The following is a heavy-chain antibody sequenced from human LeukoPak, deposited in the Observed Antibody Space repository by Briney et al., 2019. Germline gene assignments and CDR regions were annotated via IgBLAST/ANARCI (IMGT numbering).Heavy chain of an antibody. D-gene: IGHD6-19*01. J-gene: IGHJ4*02. CDR2: IHSSGNA. CDR1: GFTVTSDY. Sequence: PGGSLRLSCTASGFTVTSDYMTWVRQAPGKGLEWVSVIHSSGNAYYADSVKGRFTISRDISQNTLHLQMNSLRAEDTATYYCVRGGSGWFLYDCWGQGTLVTVSS. V-gene: IGHV3-66*01. CDR3: VRGGSGWFLYDC.